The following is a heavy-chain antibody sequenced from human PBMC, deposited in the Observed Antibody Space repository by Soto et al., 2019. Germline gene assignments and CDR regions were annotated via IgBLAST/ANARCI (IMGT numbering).Heavy chain of an antibody. Sequence: PSETLSLTCTVSGGSISSYYWSWIRQPPGKGLEWIGYIYYSGSTNYNPSLKSRVTISVDTSKNQFSLKLSSVTAADTAVYYCARSLNYYDSSGYYVYYGMDVWGQGTTVTISS. V-gene: IGHV4-59*08. CDR2: IYYSGST. CDR3: ARSLNYYDSSGYYVYYGMDV. D-gene: IGHD3-22*01. J-gene: IGHJ6*02. CDR1: GGSISSYY.